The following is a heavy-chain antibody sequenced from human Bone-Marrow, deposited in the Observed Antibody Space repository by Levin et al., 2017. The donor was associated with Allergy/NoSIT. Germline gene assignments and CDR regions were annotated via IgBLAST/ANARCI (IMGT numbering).Heavy chain of an antibody. CDR1: GGTFSSHA. J-gene: IGHJ4*02. CDR3: AGDGPVVHGSSFDN. CDR2: ISPMFGAA. Sequence: ASVKVSCKASGGTFSSHAISWVRQAPGQGLEWMGDISPMFGAANYAEKFQGRVYITADESTSTAYMEVGSLRNDDTAVYYCAGDGPVVHGSSFDNWGQGTLVTVSS. D-gene: IGHD6-6*01. V-gene: IGHV1-69*13.